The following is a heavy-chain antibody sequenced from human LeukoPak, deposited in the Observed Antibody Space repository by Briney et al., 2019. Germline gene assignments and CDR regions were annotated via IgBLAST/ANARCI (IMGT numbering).Heavy chain of an antibody. V-gene: IGHV4-4*07. Sequence: TSETLSLTCTVSGSSISSYYWSWIRQPAGKGLEWIGRIYTSGSTNYNPSLKSRVTISVDKSKNQFSLKLSSVTAADTAVYYCARDQGSSWYRMAFDYWGQGTLVTVSS. CDR2: IYTSGST. D-gene: IGHD6-13*01. CDR1: GSSISSYY. CDR3: ARDQGSSWYRMAFDY. J-gene: IGHJ4*02.